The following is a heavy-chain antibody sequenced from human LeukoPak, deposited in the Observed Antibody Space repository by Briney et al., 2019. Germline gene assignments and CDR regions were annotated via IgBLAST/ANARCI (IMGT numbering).Heavy chain of an antibody. J-gene: IGHJ4*02. CDR3: AIMTSYGGTSYFDY. CDR2: VFPGASDT. CDR1: GYSFSSYW. D-gene: IGHD4-23*01. V-gene: IGHV5-51*01. Sequence: GESLKISCKGSGYSFSSYWIAWVRQMPGKGPEWMGIVFPGASDTRYSPSFQGQVTISADKSISTAYLQWSSLKASDTAMYYCAIMTSYGGTSYFDYWGQGTLVTVSS.